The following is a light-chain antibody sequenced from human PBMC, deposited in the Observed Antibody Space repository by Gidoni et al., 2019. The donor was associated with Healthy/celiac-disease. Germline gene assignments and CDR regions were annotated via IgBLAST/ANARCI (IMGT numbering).Light chain of an antibody. J-gene: IGLJ2*01. Sequence: QSVLTQPPSVSAAPGQKVTISCSGSSSNIGNNYVSWYQQLPGTAPKLLIYENNKRPSGIPDRFNGSKSGTSATLGITGLQTGDEADYYCGTWDSSLSGVVCGGGTKLTVL. CDR3: GTWDSSLSGVV. CDR2: ENN. CDR1: SSNIGNNY. V-gene: IGLV1-51*01.